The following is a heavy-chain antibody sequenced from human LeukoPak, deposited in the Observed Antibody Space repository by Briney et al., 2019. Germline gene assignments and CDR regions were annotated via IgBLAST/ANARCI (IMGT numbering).Heavy chain of an antibody. J-gene: IGHJ6*02. D-gene: IGHD3-10*01. CDR2: IYYSGST. V-gene: IGHV4-59*08. CDR1: GGSISSYY. Sequence: SETLSLTCTVSGGSISSYYWSWIRQPPGKGLEWIGYIYYSGSTNYNPSLKSRVTISVDTSKNQFSLKLSSVTAADTAVYYCARSVEELWFGELSRTYGMDVWGQGTTVTVSS. CDR3: ARSVEELWFGELSRTYGMDV.